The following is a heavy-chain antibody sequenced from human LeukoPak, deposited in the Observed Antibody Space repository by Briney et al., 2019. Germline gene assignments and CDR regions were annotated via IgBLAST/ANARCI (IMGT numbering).Heavy chain of an antibody. D-gene: IGHD3-10*01. CDR3: ARATGSALYYYYYMDV. V-gene: IGHV4-59*01. J-gene: IGHJ6*03. Sequence: PSETLSLTCTVSGDSINNYYWSWIRQTPEKGLEWIGYMSYSGRSDYGPSLKSRVTISMDTSKNQFSLRMTSMNTADTGVYYCARATGSALYYYYYMDVWGKGTTVTISS. CDR1: GDSINNYY. CDR2: MSYSGRS.